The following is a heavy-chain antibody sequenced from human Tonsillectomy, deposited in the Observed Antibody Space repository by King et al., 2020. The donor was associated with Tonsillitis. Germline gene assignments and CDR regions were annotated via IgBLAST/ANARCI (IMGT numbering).Heavy chain of an antibody. CDR3: ARKQQLETKGFDY. D-gene: IGHD6-13*01. J-gene: IGHJ4*02. Sequence: VQLVESGAEVKKPGESLKISCKGSGYRFTIYWIGWVRQMPGKGLEWMGIIYPGDSDTRYSPSFQGQVTISADKSISTAYLQWSSLKASDTAMYYCARKQQLETKGFDYWGQGNLVTVSS. CDR2: IYPGDSDT. V-gene: IGHV5-51*01. CDR1: GYRFTIYW.